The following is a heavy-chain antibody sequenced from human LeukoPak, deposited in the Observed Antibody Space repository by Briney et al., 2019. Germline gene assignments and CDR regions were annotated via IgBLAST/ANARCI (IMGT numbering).Heavy chain of an antibody. CDR3: AKDLDLFAVAGMGDY. J-gene: IGHJ4*02. CDR2: ISGGAGST. CDR1: AITFSTYA. V-gene: IGHV3-23*01. Sequence: GGSLRLSCAASAITFSTYAMSWVRQAPGKGLECVSVISGGAGSTYYADSVKGRFTISRDNSKNTVSLQMNSLRAEDTAVYYCAKDLDLFAVAGMGDYWGQGTLVTVSS. D-gene: IGHD6-19*01.